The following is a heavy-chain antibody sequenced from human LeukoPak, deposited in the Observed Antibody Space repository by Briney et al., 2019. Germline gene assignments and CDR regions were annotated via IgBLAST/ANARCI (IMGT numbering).Heavy chain of an antibody. CDR2: VRFDGSHK. J-gene: IGHJ5*02. V-gene: IGHV3-30*02. CDR1: GFTFSRYA. D-gene: IGHD1-26*01. CDR3: AKKDSPTGSYTPFDH. Sequence: GGSLRLSCAASGFTFSRYAIHWVRQPPGKGLEWVAFVRFDGSHKYYVDSVKGRFIISRDNSEKTVYLQMRDLKIEDTGVYYCAKKDSPTGSYTPFDHWGRGILVTVSS.